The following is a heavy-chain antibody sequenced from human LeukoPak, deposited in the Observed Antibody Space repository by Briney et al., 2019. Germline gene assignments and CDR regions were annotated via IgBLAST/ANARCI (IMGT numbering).Heavy chain of an antibody. Sequence: ASVKVSCKASGYTFTGYYMHWVRQAPGQGLEWMGWINPNSGGTNYAQKLQGRVTMTTDTSTSTAYMELRSLRSDDTAVYYCARFYDFWSGYIDLVSYYFDYWGQGTLVTVSS. V-gene: IGHV1-2*02. CDR2: INPNSGGT. CDR1: GYTFTGYY. J-gene: IGHJ4*02. CDR3: ARFYDFWSGYIDLVSYYFDY. D-gene: IGHD3-3*01.